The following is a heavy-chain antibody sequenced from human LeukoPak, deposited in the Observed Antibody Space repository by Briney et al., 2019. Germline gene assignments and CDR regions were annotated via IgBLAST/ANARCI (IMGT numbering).Heavy chain of an antibody. Sequence: PGGSLRLSCAASGLSVSSNYMSWVRQAPGKGLEWVSVIYSGGSRYYAGSVRGRFTISRHNSKNTLYLQMNSLRAEDTAVYYCATDVTMVRGVLDYWGRGTLVTVSS. CDR1: GLSVSSNY. V-gene: IGHV3-53*04. D-gene: IGHD3-10*01. CDR3: ATDVTMVRGVLDY. J-gene: IGHJ4*02. CDR2: IYSGGSR.